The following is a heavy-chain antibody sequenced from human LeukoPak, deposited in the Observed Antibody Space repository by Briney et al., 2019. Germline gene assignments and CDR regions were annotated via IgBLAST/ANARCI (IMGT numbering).Heavy chain of an antibody. CDR1: GFTFSSYA. J-gene: IGHJ5*02. Sequence: GSPRLSLAASGFTFSSYAMHRVRQGPGKGAEWVAVISYDGSNKYYADSVKGRFTISRDNSKNTLYLQMNSLRAEDTAVYYCAREVLRVWFDPWGQGTLVTVSS. D-gene: IGHD5-12*01. CDR2: ISYDGSNK. CDR3: AREVLRVWFDP. V-gene: IGHV3-30-3*01.